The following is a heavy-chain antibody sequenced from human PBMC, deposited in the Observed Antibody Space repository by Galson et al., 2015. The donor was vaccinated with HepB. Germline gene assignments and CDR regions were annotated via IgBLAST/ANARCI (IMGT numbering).Heavy chain of an antibody. D-gene: IGHD6-19*01. Sequence: SLRLSCAASGFTFSSYGMHWVHQAPGKGLEWVAVIWYDGSNKYYADSVKGRFTISRDNSKNTLYLQMNSLRAEDTAVYYCARGGIAVAGNDYWGQGTLVTVSS. J-gene: IGHJ4*02. CDR1: GFTFSSYG. V-gene: IGHV3-33*01. CDR2: IWYDGSNK. CDR3: ARGGIAVAGNDY.